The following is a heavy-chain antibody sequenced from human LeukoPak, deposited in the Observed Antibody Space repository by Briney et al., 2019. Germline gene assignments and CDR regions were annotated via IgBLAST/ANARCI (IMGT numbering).Heavy chain of an antibody. J-gene: IGHJ4*02. CDR1: GFTFSSYW. Sequence: GGSLRLSCAASGFTFSSYWTHWVRQAPGKGLVWVSRINIDGSTTNYADSVKGRFTISRDNAKNTLYLQMNSLRAEDTAVYYCARGVSGSYGKFDYWGQGTLVTVSS. D-gene: IGHD1-26*01. V-gene: IGHV3-74*01. CDR3: ARGVSGSYGKFDY. CDR2: INIDGSTT.